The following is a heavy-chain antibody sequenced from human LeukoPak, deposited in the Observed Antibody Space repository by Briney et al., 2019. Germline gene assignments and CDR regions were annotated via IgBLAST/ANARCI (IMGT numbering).Heavy chain of an antibody. V-gene: IGHV3-23*01. CDR2: VSDSGGST. CDR1: GFTFTSYA. CDR3: AKQVPWFGEVTY. J-gene: IGHJ4*02. Sequence: GGSLRLSCAASGFTFTSYAMSWVRQAPGKGLEWVSAVSDSGGSTYHADSVKGRLTISRDNSKNTLYLQMNSLRAEDTAVYYCAKQVPWFGEVTYWGQGTQVTVSS. D-gene: IGHD3-10*01.